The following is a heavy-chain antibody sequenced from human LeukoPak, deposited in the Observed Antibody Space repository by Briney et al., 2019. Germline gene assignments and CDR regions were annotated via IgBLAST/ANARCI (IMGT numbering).Heavy chain of an antibody. CDR1: GGSFSGHY. D-gene: IGHD2-15*01. CDR3: ARAKALGYCSGGSCYPRGFDP. V-gene: IGHV4-34*01. Sequence: PSETLSLTCAVYGGSFSGHYWSWLRQPPGKGLEWIGEINHSGSTNYNPSLKSRVTISVDTSKNQFSLKLSSVTAADTAVYYCARAKALGYCSGGSCYPRGFDPWGQGTLVTVSS. J-gene: IGHJ5*02. CDR2: INHSGST.